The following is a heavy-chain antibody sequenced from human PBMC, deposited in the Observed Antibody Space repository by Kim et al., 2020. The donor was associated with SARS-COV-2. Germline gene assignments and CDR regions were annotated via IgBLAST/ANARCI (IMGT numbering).Heavy chain of an antibody. CDR1: GGSISGYY. V-gene: IGHV4-59*13. CDR2: IYYSGQT. CDR3: ARDSSVFYYVHFDY. Sequence: SETLSLTCTVSGGSISGYYWSWIRQPPGKGLEWMGYIYYSGQTDYNPSLKSRVTMSLDTSKNQFSLKLTSVTAADTAVYFCARDSSVFYYVHFDYSGQG. D-gene: IGHD3-10*02. J-gene: IGHJ4*02.